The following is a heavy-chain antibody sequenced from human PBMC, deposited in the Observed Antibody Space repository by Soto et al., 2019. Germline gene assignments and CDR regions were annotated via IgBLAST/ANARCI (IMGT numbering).Heavy chain of an antibody. CDR2: INHSGST. CDR3: ARVLGEMATTGRGVPYFDY. V-gene: IGHV4-34*01. Sequence: QVQLQQWGAGLLKPSETLSLTCAVYGGSFSGYYWSWIRQPPGKGLEWIGEINHSGSTNYNPSLKSRVTISVDSSKNHFSLKLSSVSSADTAVYYCARVLGEMATTGRGVPYFDYWGQGTLVTVSS. CDR1: GGSFSGYY. D-gene: IGHD1-1*01. J-gene: IGHJ4*02.